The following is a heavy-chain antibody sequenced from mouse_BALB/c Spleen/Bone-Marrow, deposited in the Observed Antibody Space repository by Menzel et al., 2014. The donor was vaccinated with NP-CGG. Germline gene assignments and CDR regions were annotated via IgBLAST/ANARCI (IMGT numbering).Heavy chain of an antibody. D-gene: IGHD1-1*01. J-gene: IGHJ1*01. CDR3: ARVYGWYFDV. CDR2: INNNGGST. CDR1: GFTFSSYG. Sequence: EVQVVESGGGLVQPGGSLKLSCVASGFTFSSYGMSWVRQTPDKRLELVATINNNGGSTYYPDSVKGQFTISRDNAKNTLYLQMSRLKSEDTATYYCARVYGWYFDVWGAGTTVTVSS. V-gene: IGHV5-6-3*01.